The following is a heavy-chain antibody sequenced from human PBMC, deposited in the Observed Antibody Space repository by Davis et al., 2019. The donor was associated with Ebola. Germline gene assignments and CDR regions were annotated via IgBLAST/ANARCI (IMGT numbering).Heavy chain of an antibody. V-gene: IGHV3-11*01. CDR2: ISSSGSTI. Sequence: GESLKISCAASGFTFSDYYMSWLRQAPGKGLEWVSYISSSGSTIYYADSVKGRFTISRDNAKNSLYLQMNSLRAEDTAVYYCARDPMGYYYGMDVWGQGTTVTVSS. J-gene: IGHJ6*02. CDR1: GFTFSDYY. CDR3: ARDPMGYYYGMDV.